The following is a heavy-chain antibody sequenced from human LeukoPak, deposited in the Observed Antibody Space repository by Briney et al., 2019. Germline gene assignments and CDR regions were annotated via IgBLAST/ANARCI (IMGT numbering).Heavy chain of an antibody. Sequence: GASVKVSCKASGYTFTGYYLHWVRQAAGQGLEWMGWINPNSGATNYAQNFQGRVTMTRDTSISTAYMELSSLRSDDTAVYYCARGVAVAGMPYWGQGTLVTVSS. V-gene: IGHV1-2*02. J-gene: IGHJ4*02. D-gene: IGHD6-19*01. CDR3: ARGVAVAGMPY. CDR2: INPNSGAT. CDR1: GYTFTGYY.